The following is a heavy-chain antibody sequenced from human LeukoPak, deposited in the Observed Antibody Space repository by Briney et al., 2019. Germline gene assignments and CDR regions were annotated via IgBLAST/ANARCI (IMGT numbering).Heavy chain of an antibody. V-gene: IGHV1-69*05. CDR1: GGTFSSYA. Sequence: ASVKVSCKASGGTFSSYAISWVRQAPGQGLEWMGGIIPIFGTANYAQKFQGRVTITTDESTSTAYMELSSLRSDDTAVYYCAATVGVSLGYYYMDVWGKGTTVTVSS. CDR3: AATVGVSLGYYYMDV. D-gene: IGHD4-23*01. CDR2: IIPIFGTA. J-gene: IGHJ6*03.